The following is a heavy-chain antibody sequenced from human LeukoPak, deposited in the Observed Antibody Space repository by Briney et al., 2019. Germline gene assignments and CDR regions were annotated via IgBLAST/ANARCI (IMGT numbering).Heavy chain of an antibody. CDR3: ARPRGSYPAWHDY. CDR2: ISSSSSTI. J-gene: IGHJ4*02. V-gene: IGHV3-48*04. Sequence: PGGTLRLSCAASGFTFSSYSMNWVRQAPGKGLEWVSYISSSSSTIYYADSVKGRFTISRDNAKNSLYLQMKSLRAEDTAVYYCARPRGSYPAWHDYWGQGTLVTVSS. CDR1: GFTFSSYS. D-gene: IGHD3-16*02.